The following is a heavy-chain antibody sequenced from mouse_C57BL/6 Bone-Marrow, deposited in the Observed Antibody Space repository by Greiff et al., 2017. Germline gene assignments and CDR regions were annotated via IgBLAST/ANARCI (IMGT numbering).Heavy chain of an antibody. CDR2: ISSGGSYT. V-gene: IGHV5-6*01. Sequence: EVQLQESGGDLVKPGGSLKLSCAASGFTFSSYGMSWVRQTPDKRLEWVATISSGGSYTYYPDSVKGRFTISRDNAKNTLYLQMSSLKSEDTAMYYCARPGPYYYGSSSFFEYWGQGTTLTVSS. D-gene: IGHD1-1*01. CDR1: GFTFSSYG. CDR3: ARPGPYYYGSSSFFEY. J-gene: IGHJ2*01.